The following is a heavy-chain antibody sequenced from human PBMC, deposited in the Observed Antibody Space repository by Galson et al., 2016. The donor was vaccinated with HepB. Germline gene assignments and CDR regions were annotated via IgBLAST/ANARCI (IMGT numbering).Heavy chain of an antibody. CDR3: AREGRGTDAFDI. D-gene: IGHD3-10*01. J-gene: IGHJ3*02. CDR2: ISTYNGDT. CDR1: GYSFTSHP. V-gene: IGHV1-18*01. Sequence: SVKVSCKASGYSFTSHPLSWVRQAPGQGLEWMGWISTYNGDTHYAQKLQGRVTMTTDTSTSTAYMELRSLRSDDTAVYYCAREGRGTDAFDIWGQGTMVTVSS.